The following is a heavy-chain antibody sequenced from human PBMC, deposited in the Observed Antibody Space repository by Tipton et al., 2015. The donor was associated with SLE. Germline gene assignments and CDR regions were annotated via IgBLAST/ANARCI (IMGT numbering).Heavy chain of an antibody. V-gene: IGHV3-33*01. Sequence: SLRLSCAASGFSFSTYGMHWVRQAPGKGLEWVAFIRYDGRNKYYAESVMGRFTISRDNSKNTLYLQMDSLRAEDTALYYCAGGQSLDYWGQGTLVTVSS. CDR2: IRYDGRNK. J-gene: IGHJ4*02. D-gene: IGHD5-24*01. CDR3: AGGQSLDY. CDR1: GFSFSTYG.